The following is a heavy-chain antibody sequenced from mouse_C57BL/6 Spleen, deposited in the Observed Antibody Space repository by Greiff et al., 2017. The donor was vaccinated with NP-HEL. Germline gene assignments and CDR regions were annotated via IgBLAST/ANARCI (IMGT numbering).Heavy chain of an antibody. CDR2: IDPSDSYT. CDR1: GYTFTSYW. D-gene: IGHD4-1*01. Sequence: QVQLQQPGAELVMPGASVKLSCKASGYTFTSYWMHWVKQRPGQGLEWIGEIDPSDSYTNYNQKFKGKSTLTVDKSSSTAYMQLSSLTSEDSAVYYCARRDWDGVYFDYWGQGTTLTVSS. CDR3: ARRDWDGVYFDY. J-gene: IGHJ2*01. V-gene: IGHV1-69*01.